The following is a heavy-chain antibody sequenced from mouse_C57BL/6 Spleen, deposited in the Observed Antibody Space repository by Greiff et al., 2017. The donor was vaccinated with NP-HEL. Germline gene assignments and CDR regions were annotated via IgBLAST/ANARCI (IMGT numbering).Heavy chain of an antibody. Sequence: VQLQQSGAELARPGASVKLSCKASGYTFTSYGISWVKQRTGQGLEWIGEIYPRSGNTYYNEKFKGKATLTADKSSSTAYMELRSLTSEDSAVYFCASGGYWDGGYFDVWGTGTTVTVSS. CDR1: GYTFTSYG. CDR2: IYPRSGNT. J-gene: IGHJ1*03. D-gene: IGHD4-1*01. V-gene: IGHV1-81*01. CDR3: ASGGYWDGGYFDV.